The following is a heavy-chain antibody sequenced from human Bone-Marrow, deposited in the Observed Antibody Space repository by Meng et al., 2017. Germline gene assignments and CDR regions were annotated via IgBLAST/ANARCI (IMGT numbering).Heavy chain of an antibody. CDR3: AGGAGEQWLATFDY. J-gene: IGHJ4*02. CDR2: ILYDGSNK. V-gene: IGHV3-30*16. Sequence: WVRQPPGKGLEWVAVILYDGSNKYYADSVKGRFTIFRDNSKNTRYLQMNSLRAEDTAVYYCAGGAGEQWLATFDYWGQGTLVTVSS. D-gene: IGHD6-19*01.